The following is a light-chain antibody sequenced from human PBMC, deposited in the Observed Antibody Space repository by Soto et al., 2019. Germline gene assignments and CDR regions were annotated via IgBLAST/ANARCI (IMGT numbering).Light chain of an antibody. CDR3: HQYDIWPQT. CDR2: GAS. J-gene: IGKJ1*01. V-gene: IGKV3-15*01. Sequence: EIVMTQSPATLSVSPGERATPSCRASQSISSNLAWYQQKPGQAPRLLIYGASTRATGIPARFSGSGSGTEFTLTISSLHSEDFALYYCHQYDIWPQTFGQGTKVDIK. CDR1: QSISSN.